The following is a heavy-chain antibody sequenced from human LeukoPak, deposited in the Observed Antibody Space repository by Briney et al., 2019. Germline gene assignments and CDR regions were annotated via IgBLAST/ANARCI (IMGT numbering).Heavy chain of an antibody. CDR1: GGPISSTNW. J-gene: IGHJ3*02. V-gene: IGHV4-4*02. D-gene: IGHD1-26*01. Sequence: SGSLSLTCAVSGGPISSTNWWSWVRQPPGKGLEWIGEIYHSGSTNYNPSLRSRITISVDKSKDQFSLRLSSVTAADTAVYYCARKIGSSLAFDIWGQGTMATLSS. CDR2: IYHSGST. CDR3: ARKIGSSLAFDI.